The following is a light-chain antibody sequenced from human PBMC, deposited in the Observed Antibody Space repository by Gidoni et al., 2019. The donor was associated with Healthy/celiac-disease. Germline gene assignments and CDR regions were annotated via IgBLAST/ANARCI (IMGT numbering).Light chain of an antibody. CDR2: AAS. J-gene: IGKJ2*01. V-gene: IGKV1-39*01. Sequence: DIQMTQSPSSLSASVGDRVTITCRASQSISSYLNWYQQKPGKAPKLLIYAASSLQSGVPSRFSGSGSGTDFTLTISSLQHEDFATYYCQQSYSTLYTFXQXTKLEIK. CDR3: QQSYSTLYT. CDR1: QSISSY.